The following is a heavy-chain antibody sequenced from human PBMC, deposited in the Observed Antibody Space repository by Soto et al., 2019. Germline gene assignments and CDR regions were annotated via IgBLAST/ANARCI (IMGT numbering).Heavy chain of an antibody. CDR2: ISAAGDP. CDR1: GFTFRNYD. V-gene: IGHV3-13*05. CDR3: ARTDRDFYGLDV. J-gene: IGHJ6*02. Sequence: EVQLVESGGGLVQPGGSLRLSCEASGFTFRNYDMHWVRQGTGKGLEWVSGISAAGDPDYADSVEGRFTISRENAQNSFFLQMHSLRGGDTAVYYCARTDRDFYGLDVWGQGTTVIVSS.